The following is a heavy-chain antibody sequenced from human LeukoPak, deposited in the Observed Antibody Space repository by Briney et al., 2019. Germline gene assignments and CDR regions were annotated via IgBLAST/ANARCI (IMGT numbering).Heavy chain of an antibody. Sequence: SETLSLTCAVYGGSFSGYYWSWIRQPPGKGLEWIGEINHSGSTNYNPSLKGRVTISVDTSKNQFSLKLSSVTAADTAVYYCARGPLYSSGWYVWFDPWGQGTLVTVSS. CDR2: INHSGST. CDR1: GGSFSGYY. CDR3: ARGPLYSSGWYVWFDP. V-gene: IGHV4-34*01. J-gene: IGHJ5*02. D-gene: IGHD6-19*01.